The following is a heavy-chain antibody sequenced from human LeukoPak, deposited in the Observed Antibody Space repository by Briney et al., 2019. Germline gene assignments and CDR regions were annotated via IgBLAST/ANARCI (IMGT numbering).Heavy chain of an antibody. D-gene: IGHD3-16*02. J-gene: IGHJ4*02. V-gene: IGHV4-34*01. CDR1: GGSFSGYY. Sequence: SETLSLTCAVYGGSFSGYYWSWIRQPPGKGLEWIGEINHSGSTNYNPSLKSRVTISVDTSKNQFSLKLSSVTAADTAVYYCARGGYDYVWGSYRPPHDYWGQGTLVTVSS. CDR2: INHSGST. CDR3: ARGGYDYVWGSYRPPHDY.